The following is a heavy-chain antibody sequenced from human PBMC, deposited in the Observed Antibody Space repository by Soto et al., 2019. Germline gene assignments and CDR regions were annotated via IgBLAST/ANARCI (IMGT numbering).Heavy chain of an antibody. CDR1: GGSIGSYY. J-gene: IGHJ4*02. CDR3: ARGLTGSPIPGEY. V-gene: IGHV4-59*01. D-gene: IGHD3-16*01. CDR2: IYSSGST. Sequence: SETLSLTCTVSGGSIGSYYWSWVRQTPGRGLEWIGYIYSSGSTNYNPSLKSRVSFSVDTSKNQFSLNLSSVTAADTAVYFCARGLTGSPIPGEYWGQGTLVTVSS.